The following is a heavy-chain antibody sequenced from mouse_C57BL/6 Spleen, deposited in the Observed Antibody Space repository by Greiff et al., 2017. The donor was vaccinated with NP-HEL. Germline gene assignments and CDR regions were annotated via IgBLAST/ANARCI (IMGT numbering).Heavy chain of an antibody. V-gene: IGHV1-55*01. Sequence: QVQLKQPGAELVKPGASVKMSCKASGYTFTSYWITWVKQRPGQGLEWIGDIYPGSGSTNYNEKFKSKATLTVDTSSSTAYMQLSSLTSEDAAVYYCARRDGSSLDYWGQGTTLTASS. D-gene: IGHD1-1*01. CDR3: ARRDGSSLDY. CDR2: IYPGSGST. CDR1: GYTFTSYW. J-gene: IGHJ2*01.